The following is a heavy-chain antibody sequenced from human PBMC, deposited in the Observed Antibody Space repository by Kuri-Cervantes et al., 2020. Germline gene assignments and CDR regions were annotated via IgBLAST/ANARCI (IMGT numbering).Heavy chain of an antibody. CDR2: ISSSGSSI. CDR3: ARDLGAYCGGDCYQGFDS. CDR1: GFSFSDYY. Sequence: GESLKISCAASGFSFSDYYMSWIRQAPGKGLEWVSYISSSGSSILYGDSVKGRFTISRDNTKKSLFLQMDSLRAEDTAVYYCARDLGAYCGGDCYQGFDSWGQGTLVTVSS. J-gene: IGHJ4*02. D-gene: IGHD2-21*02. V-gene: IGHV3-11*04.